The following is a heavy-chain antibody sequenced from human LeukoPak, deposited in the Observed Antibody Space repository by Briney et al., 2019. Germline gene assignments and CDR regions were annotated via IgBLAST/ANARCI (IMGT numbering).Heavy chain of an antibody. CDR1: GFTFSSYA. D-gene: IGHD3-22*01. CDR2: ISGSGGST. CDR3: AKGGNRNYYDSSGYYYFDY. J-gene: IGHJ4*02. V-gene: IGHV3-23*01. Sequence: GGSLRLSCAASGFTFSSYAMSWVRQAPGKGLERVSAISGSGGSTYYADSVKGRFTISRDNSKNTLYLQMNSLRAEDTAVYYCAKGGNRNYYDSSGYYYFDYWGQGTLVTVSS.